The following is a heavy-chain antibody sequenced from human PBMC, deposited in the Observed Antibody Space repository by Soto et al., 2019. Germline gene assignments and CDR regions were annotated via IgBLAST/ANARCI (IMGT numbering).Heavy chain of an antibody. CDR3: ARAFSVTMLVVVTYFDY. D-gene: IGHD3-22*01. V-gene: IGHV3-30-3*01. J-gene: IGHJ4*02. CDR2: ISYDGSNK. CDR1: GFTFSSYA. Sequence: PGEFLRLSCAASGFTFSSYAMHWVRQAPGKGLEWVAVISYDGSNKYYADSVKGRFTISRDNSKNTLYLQMNSLRAEDTAVYYCARAFSVTMLVVVTYFDYWGQGTLVTVSS.